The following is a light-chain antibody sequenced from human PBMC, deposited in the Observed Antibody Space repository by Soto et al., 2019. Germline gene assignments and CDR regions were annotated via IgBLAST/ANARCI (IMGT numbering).Light chain of an antibody. V-gene: IGLV2-14*03. CDR3: SSYAGSRTLV. CDR2: DVT. CDR1: SSDVGGYDY. Sequence: QSALTQPASVSGSPGQSVTISCTGTSSDVGGYDYVSWYQQHPGKAPKLMIYDVTIRPSGFSNRFSGSKSGNTASLTISGLQAEDEADYYCSSYAGSRTLVFGGGTKVTVL. J-gene: IGLJ2*01.